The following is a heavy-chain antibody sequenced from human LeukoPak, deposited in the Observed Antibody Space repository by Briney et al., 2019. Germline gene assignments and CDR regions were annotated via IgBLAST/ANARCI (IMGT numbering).Heavy chain of an antibody. V-gene: IGHV4-59*01. D-gene: IGHD3-10*01. CDR3: AGDRAREYCGSGSYYIAPYNWFDP. Sequence: NPSETLSLTCTASGFSISSYYWSWIRQPPGKGLEWIGHINYSSSTNYNPTLKSRVTVSGDSSKEQFSLKLSFVTAADTAEYYCAGDRAREYCGSGSYYIAPYNWFDPWGQGTLVTVSS. J-gene: IGHJ5*02. CDR2: INYSSST. CDR1: GFSISSYY.